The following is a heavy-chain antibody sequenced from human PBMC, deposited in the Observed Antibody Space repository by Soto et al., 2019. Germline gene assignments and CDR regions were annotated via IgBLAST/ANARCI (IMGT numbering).Heavy chain of an antibody. CDR2: ISFTGST. CDR1: GASVSSGSYQ. V-gene: IGHV4-61*01. CDR3: ARLQFYDFWSGSDPLDV. J-gene: IGHJ6*02. D-gene: IGHD3-3*01. Sequence: QVQPQESGPGLVKPSETLSLTCAVSGASVSSGSYQWSWIRQSPGKGLEWIGFISFTGSTNSNPSLKSRVTFSVDASKNHCSLKLTSVTAADTALYFCARLQFYDFWSGSDPLDVWGQGTTVTVSS.